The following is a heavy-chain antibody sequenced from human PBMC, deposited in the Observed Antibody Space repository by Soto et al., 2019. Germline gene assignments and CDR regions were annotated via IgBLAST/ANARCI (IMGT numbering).Heavy chain of an antibody. V-gene: IGHV3-30-3*01. CDR1: GFTFSSYA. J-gene: IGHJ6*02. CDR3: ARTYSSSSNINYYYGMDV. CDR2: ISYDGSNK. D-gene: IGHD6-6*01. Sequence: QVQLVESGGGVVQPGRSLRLSCAASGFTFSSYAMHWVRQAPGKGLEWGAVISYDGSNKYYADSVKGRFTSSRDNSKNTLYLHMNSLRAEDTAVYYCARTYSSSSNINYYYGMDVWGQGTTVTVSS.